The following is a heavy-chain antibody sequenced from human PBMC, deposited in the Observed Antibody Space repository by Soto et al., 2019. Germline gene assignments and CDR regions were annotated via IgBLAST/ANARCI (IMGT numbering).Heavy chain of an antibody. V-gene: IGHV1-69*12. CDR3: TRCGMRYHSIGYYLGIDGMDV. J-gene: IGHJ6*02. D-gene: IGHD3-22*01. Sequence: QVQLVQSGAEVKKPESSVRVSCKASGGTFNSYAITWVRQAPGQGLEWMGGTIPMFGTTNYAEKFQGRVTISGDESTNPAYMELSSLRSEDTAVYYCTRCGMRYHSIGYYLGIDGMDVWGQGTTVIVSS. CDR1: GGTFNSYA. CDR2: TIPMFGTT.